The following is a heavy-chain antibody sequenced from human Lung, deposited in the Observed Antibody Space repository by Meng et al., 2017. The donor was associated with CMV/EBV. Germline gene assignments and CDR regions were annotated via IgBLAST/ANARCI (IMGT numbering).Heavy chain of an antibody. J-gene: IGHJ4*02. CDR2: IRHSGDTT. CDR1: GGSLSGYY. Sequence: SETLSLTCGIYGGSLSGYYWSWIRQTPGKGLEWIGEIRHSGDTTNYNPSLKRRVTISIDTSKKQFSLKLSAVTAADTDVYYCARQYSSAYYSDDWGQGTLVTVSS. V-gene: IGHV4-34*01. CDR3: ARQYSSAYYSDD. D-gene: IGHD6-6*01.